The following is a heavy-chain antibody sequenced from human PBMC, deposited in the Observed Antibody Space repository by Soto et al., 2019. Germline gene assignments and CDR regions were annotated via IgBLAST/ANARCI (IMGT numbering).Heavy chain of an antibody. CDR2: ISSSSNYI. V-gene: IGHV3-21*01. CDR1: GFTFKNYI. Sequence: PGGSLRLSCAASGFTFKNYIMNWVRQAPGKGLEWVSSISSSSNYIYYADSVKGRFTISRDNAKNSLFLQMNSLRAEDTAVYYCGSDSSALHRGWFDPWGQGTLVTVSS. D-gene: IGHD1-26*01. J-gene: IGHJ5*02. CDR3: GSDSSALHRGWFDP.